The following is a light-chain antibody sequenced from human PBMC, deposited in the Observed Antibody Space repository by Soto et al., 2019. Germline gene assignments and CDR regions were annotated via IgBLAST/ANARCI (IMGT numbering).Light chain of an antibody. CDR1: QSIRYNY. Sequence: EIVLTQSQCTLSLSPGEGATLSCRDSQSIRYNYLAWYQQRPGQAPRLLIYDASSRATGVPDRFSGRGSGTDFTLTIPRPEPEDFAVHSCQPYDGSSLTLGQGTRLEIK. J-gene: IGKJ5*01. CDR3: QPYDGSSLT. V-gene: IGKV3-20*01. CDR2: DAS.